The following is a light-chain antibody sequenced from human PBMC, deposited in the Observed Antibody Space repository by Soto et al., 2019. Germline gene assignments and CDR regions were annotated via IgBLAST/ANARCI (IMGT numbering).Light chain of an antibody. CDR3: QQRSNWPSTT. CDR1: QSVSSY. J-gene: IGKJ1*01. V-gene: IGKV3-11*01. CDR2: DAS. Sequence: EIVLTQSPGILSLSPGERASLSCRASQSVSSYLAWYQQKPGQAPRLLIYDASNRATGIPARFSGSGSGTDFTLTISSLEPEDFAVYYCQQRSNWPSTTFGQGTKVDIK.